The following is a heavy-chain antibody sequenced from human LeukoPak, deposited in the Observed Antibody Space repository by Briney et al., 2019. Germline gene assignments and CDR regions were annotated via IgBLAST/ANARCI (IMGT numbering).Heavy chain of an antibody. CDR3: ARDRGYYDSSGYPDY. V-gene: IGHV1-2*04. CDR1: GYTFTGYY. J-gene: IGHJ4*02. D-gene: IGHD3-22*01. Sequence: ASVKVSCTASGYTFTGYYMHWVRQAPGQGLEWMGWINPNSGGTNYAQKFQGWVTIARDTSISTAYMELSRLRSDDTAVYYCARDRGYYDSSGYPDYWGQGTLVTVSS. CDR2: INPNSGGT.